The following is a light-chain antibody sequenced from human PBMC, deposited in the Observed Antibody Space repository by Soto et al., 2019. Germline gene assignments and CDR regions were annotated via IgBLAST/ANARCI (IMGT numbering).Light chain of an antibody. CDR1: QGISSY. V-gene: IGKV1-9*01. J-gene: IGKJ5*01. Sequence: EIQLTQYPFFLSASVGDRVTIPCRASQGISSYLVWYQQKAGKAPKSLIYAASTLQTGVPSRFSGSGSGTEFTLTISSLQPEDSATYYCRQHNSLPITFGQGTRLEIK. CDR2: AAS. CDR3: RQHNSLPIT.